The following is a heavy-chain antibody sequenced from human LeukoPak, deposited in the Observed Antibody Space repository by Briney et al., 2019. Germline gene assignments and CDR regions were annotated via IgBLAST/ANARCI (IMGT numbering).Heavy chain of an antibody. CDR1: GGSISSGGYY. CDR2: LHCSGST. CDR3: ARNRKTKIGY. V-gene: IGHV4-31*03. J-gene: IGHJ4*02. D-gene: IGHD1-14*01. Sequence: PSETLSLTCTVSGGSISSGGYYWSWIRQHPGKGLEWVGYLHCSGSTYSDPSLQSRVTITVDTSKNQFSLKLSSVTAAETPVYYCARNRKTKIGYWGQGTLVTVSS.